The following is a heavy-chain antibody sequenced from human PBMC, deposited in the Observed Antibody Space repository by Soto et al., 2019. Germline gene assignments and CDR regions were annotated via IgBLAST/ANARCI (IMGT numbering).Heavy chain of an antibody. CDR2: INHSGST. CDR1: GGSFSGYY. J-gene: IGHJ4*02. CDR3: ARTSGPNLGGIVGATRYYFDY. Sequence: NPSETLSLTCAVYGGSFSGYYWSWIRQPPGKGLEWIGEINHSGSTNYNPSLKSRVTISVDTSKNQFSLKLSSVTAADTAVYYCARTSGPNLGGIVGATRYYFDYWGQGPLVTVYS. V-gene: IGHV4-34*01. D-gene: IGHD1-26*01.